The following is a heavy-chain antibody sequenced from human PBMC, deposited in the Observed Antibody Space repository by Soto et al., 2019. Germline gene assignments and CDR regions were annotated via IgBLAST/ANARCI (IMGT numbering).Heavy chain of an antibody. CDR2: IYYSGST. J-gene: IGHJ3*02. CDR1: GGSISSYY. D-gene: IGHD4-17*01. Sequence: SETLSLTCTVSGGSISSYYWSWIRQPPGKGLEWIGYIYYSGSTNYNPSLKSRVTISVDTSKNQFSLKLSSATAADTAVYYCARVGTPPVTTTAFDIWGQGTMVTVSS. CDR3: ARVGTPPVTTTAFDI. V-gene: IGHV4-59*01.